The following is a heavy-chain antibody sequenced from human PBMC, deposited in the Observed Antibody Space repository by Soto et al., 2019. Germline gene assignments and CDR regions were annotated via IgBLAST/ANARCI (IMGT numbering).Heavy chain of an antibody. V-gene: IGHV3-23*01. CDR1: GFTFSSYA. CDR2: ISGSGGST. D-gene: IGHD2-2*01. Sequence: GGSLRLSCAASGFTFSSYAMSWVRQAPGKGLEWVSAISGSGGSTYYADSVKGRFTISRDNSKNTLYLQMNSLRAEDTAVYYCAKEPSSFPSQHYYFDYWGQGTLVTVSS. J-gene: IGHJ4*02. CDR3: AKEPSSFPSQHYYFDY.